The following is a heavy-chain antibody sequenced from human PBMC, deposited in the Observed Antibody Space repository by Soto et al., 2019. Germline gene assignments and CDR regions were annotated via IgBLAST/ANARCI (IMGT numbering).Heavy chain of an antibody. CDR3: AGGGVAGAGTYYNDN. V-gene: IGHV3-74*01. CDR2: INNDGSST. Sequence: EVQLVESGGGLVQPGGSLRLSCAASGFTFSSYWMHWVRQAPGKGLVWVSRINNDGSSTSYADSVKGRLTISRDNAKKTMHLQVNSLRAEDTAVYYCAGGGVAGAGTYYNDNWGRGTLVTVSS. J-gene: IGHJ4*02. D-gene: IGHD3-10*01. CDR1: GFTFSSYW.